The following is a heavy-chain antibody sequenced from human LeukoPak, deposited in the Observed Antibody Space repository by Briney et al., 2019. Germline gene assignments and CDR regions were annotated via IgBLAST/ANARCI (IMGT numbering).Heavy chain of an antibody. D-gene: IGHD3-22*01. V-gene: IGHV4-34*01. J-gene: IGHJ4*02. CDR2: INHSGST. CDR1: GGSFSGYY. Sequence: SETLSLTCAVYGGSFSGYYWSWIRQPPGKGLEWIGEINHSGSTNYNPSPKSRVTISVDTSKNQFSLKLSSVTAADTAVYYCARRSSGYYGKYDYWGQGTLVTVSS. CDR3: ARRSSGYYGKYDY.